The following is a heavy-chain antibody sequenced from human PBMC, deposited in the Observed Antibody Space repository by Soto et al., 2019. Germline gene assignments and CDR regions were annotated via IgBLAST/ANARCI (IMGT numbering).Heavy chain of an antibody. D-gene: IGHD3-16*01. CDR3: AMVDVYVTPSPQDV. V-gene: IGHV1-18*01. CDR2: INTYNGNT. CDR1: GYTFTRYG. J-gene: IGHJ6*02. Sequence: QVQLVQSGAEVKNPGASVKVSCKASGYTFTRYGIGWARQAPGQGLEWMGWINTYNGNTNYAQNVQGRVTLTTDTSTGTAYMELRSPRSNDTAIYDCAMVDVYVTPSPQDVWGQGTTVIVSS.